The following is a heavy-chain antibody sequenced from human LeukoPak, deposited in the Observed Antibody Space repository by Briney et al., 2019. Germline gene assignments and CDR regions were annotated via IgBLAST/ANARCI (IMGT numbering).Heavy chain of an antibody. CDR1: GDSVSSICAC. J-gene: IGHJ4*01. V-gene: IGHV6-1*01. CDR3: AREGAGAEATFDY. CDR2: TYYRSKWKN. Sequence: SQTLSLTCAISGDSVSSICACWNWIRQSPSRGLEWVGRTYYRSKWKNDYAVSVKSRITINPDTSKNQFSLQLNSVTPEDTAVYYCAREGAGAEATFDYWGQGTLVAVSS. D-gene: IGHD6-25*01.